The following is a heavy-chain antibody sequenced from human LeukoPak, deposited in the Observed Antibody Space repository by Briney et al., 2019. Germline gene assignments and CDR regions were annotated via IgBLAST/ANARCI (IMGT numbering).Heavy chain of an antibody. Sequence: SETLSLTCTVSGTSVSSYYWSWIRQPAGRGLEWIGRIYTRGSTNYNPSLQSRASMSVDSSKSQFSLRPTSVTAADTAIYYCARHGGYYDILTGYYTSYYGMDVWGQGTTVTVSS. CDR1: GTSVSSYY. D-gene: IGHD3-9*01. CDR3: ARHGGYYDILTGYYTSYYGMDV. CDR2: IYTRGST. V-gene: IGHV4-4*07. J-gene: IGHJ6*02.